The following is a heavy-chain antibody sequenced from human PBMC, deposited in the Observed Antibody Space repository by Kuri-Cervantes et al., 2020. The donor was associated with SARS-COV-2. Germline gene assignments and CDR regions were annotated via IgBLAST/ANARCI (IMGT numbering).Heavy chain of an antibody. J-gene: IGHJ4*02. CDR2: IYSGGSST. Sequence: LSLTCAASGFTSSSYAMSWVRQAPGKGLEWASVIYSGGSSTYYADSVKGRFTISRDNSKNTLYLQMNSLRAEGTAVYYCAKGGLDSGWGYWGQGTLVTVSS. D-gene: IGHD6-19*01. V-gene: IGHV3-23*03. CDR1: GFTSSSYA. CDR3: AKGGLDSGWGY.